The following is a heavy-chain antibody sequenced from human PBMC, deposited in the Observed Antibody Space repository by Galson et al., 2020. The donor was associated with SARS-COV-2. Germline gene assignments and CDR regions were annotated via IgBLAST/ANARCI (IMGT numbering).Heavy chain of an antibody. CDR1: GFSISGGYF. CDR2: VYHTGNT. Sequence: SETLSLTCTVSGFSISGGYFWGWIRQPPGKGLQWIGDVYHTGNTYYNPSLKSRLTISVDTSKNQFSLKLHSMTAADTAVYYCARRRPVFEGSGYNLYHFDFWGQGTLITVSS. J-gene: IGHJ4*02. CDR3: ARRRPVFEGSGYNLYHFDF. V-gene: IGHV4-38-2*02. D-gene: IGHD3-22*01.